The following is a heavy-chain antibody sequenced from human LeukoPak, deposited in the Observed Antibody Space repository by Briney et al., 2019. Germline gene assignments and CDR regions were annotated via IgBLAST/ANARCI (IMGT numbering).Heavy chain of an antibody. V-gene: IGHV4-30-4*08. CDR3: ASSYSSGWYYFDY. CDR2: IYYSGST. D-gene: IGHD6-19*01. J-gene: IGHJ4*02. Sequence: SQTLSLTCTVSGGSISSGDYYWSWIRQPPGKCLEWIGYIYYSGSTYYNPSLKSRVTISVDTSKNQFSLKLSSVTAADTAVYYCASSYSSGWYYFDYWGQGTLVTVSS. CDR1: GGSISSGDYY.